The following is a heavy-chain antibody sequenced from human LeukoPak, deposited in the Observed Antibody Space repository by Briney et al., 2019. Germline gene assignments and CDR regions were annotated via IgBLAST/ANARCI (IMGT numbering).Heavy chain of an antibody. CDR2: ISAYNGNT. Sequence: ASVKVSCKAYGYTFTSYGISLVRQAPGQGLEWMGWISAYNGNTNYAQKLQGRVTMTTDTSTSTAYMELRSLRSDDTAVYYCVLAPADCSSTSCYTDYWGQGTLVTVSS. CDR1: GYTFTSYG. V-gene: IGHV1-18*01. CDR3: VLAPADCSSTSCYTDY. J-gene: IGHJ4*02. D-gene: IGHD2-2*02.